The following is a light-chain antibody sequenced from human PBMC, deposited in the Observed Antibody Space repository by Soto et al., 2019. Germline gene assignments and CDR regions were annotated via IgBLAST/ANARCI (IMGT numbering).Light chain of an antibody. J-gene: IGKJ4*01. CDR3: QQYSSFSLT. CDR2: NAS. Sequence: EIQMTQSPSTLSASVGDRVTITCRASQSISSWLAWYQQKPGKAPKLLIYNASDLESGVPARFSGSGSGTEFTLTISSLQPEDFATYYCQQYSSFSLTFGGGTKVDIK. V-gene: IGKV1-5*03. CDR1: QSISSW.